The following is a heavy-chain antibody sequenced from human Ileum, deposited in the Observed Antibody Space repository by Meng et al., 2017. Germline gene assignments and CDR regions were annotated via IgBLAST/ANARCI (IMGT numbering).Heavy chain of an antibody. D-gene: IGHD4-17*01. CDR1: GDSMTSKNYY. CDR2: VYYSRMN. Sequence: HLQLQESGPGLVKSAETLATTCFVSGDSMTSKNYYWGWIRQPPGKGLQWIGSVYYSRMNYYNPSLKSRVSVSVDTSKNQFSLKVTSVTAADMALYYCARRAHYGDPPRWGQGTLVTVSS. CDR3: ARRAHYGDPPR. V-gene: IGHV4-39*01. J-gene: IGHJ4*02.